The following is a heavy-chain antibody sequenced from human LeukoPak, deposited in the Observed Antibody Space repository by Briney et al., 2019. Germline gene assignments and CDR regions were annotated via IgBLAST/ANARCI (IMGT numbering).Heavy chain of an antibody. CDR3: VRGTLVGTMVRGVITTSFFDYHYMDV. Sequence: GGSLRLSCTAPGFTFSDYYMSWIRQTPGKGLEWISSISTIGDTIDYADSVWGRFTISRDNAMDSLYLQMNSLRAEDTALYYCVRGTLVGTMVRGVITTSFFDYHYMDVWGKGTTVTVSS. CDR2: ISTIGDTI. CDR1: GFTFSDYY. V-gene: IGHV3-11*01. J-gene: IGHJ6*03. D-gene: IGHD3-10*01.